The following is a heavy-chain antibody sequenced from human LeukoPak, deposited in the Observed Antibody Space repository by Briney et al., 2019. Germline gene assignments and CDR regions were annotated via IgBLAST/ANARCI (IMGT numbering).Heavy chain of an antibody. J-gene: IGHJ4*02. D-gene: IGHD6-13*01. CDR2: IYYSGST. Sequence: PSETLSLTCTVSGGSISSYYWSWTRQPPGKGLEWIGYIYYSGSTNYNPSLKSRVTISVDTSKNQFSLKLSSVTAADTAVYYCARDLGGYSRALGYWGQGTLVTVSS. V-gene: IGHV4-59*01. CDR3: ARDLGGYSRALGY. CDR1: GGSISSYY.